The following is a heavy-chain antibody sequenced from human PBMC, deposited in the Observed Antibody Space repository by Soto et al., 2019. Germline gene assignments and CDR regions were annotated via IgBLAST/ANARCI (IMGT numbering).Heavy chain of an antibody. D-gene: IGHD1-26*01. J-gene: IGHJ6*02. CDR3: ARDGGSWDYYYYGMDV. CDR1: GFTFSSYA. CDR2: ISYDGSNK. V-gene: IGHV3-30-3*01. Sequence: QVQLVESGGGVVQPGRSLRLSCAASGFTFSSYAMHWVRQAPGKGLEWVAVISYDGSNKYYADSVKGRFTISRDNSKNTLFLQMNSLRAEDTAVYYCARDGGSWDYYYYGMDVWGQGTTVTVSS.